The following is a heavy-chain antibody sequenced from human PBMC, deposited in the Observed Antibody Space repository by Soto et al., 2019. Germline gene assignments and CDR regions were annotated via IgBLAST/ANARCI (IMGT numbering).Heavy chain of an antibody. CDR3: AKAGLGPYCNGGRCYSGSYFAP. Sequence: SETLSLTCIVSGVAISDGHYWGWIRQPPGKGLEWIGSIFHSGNTYYNPSLKSRVTISVDTPKNQISLKMKSVTAADTAVYYCAKAGLGPYCNGGRCYSGSYFAPWGQGTLVTVSS. J-gene: IGHJ5*02. V-gene: IGHV4-38-2*02. CDR1: GVAISDGHY. CDR2: IFHSGNT. D-gene: IGHD2-15*01.